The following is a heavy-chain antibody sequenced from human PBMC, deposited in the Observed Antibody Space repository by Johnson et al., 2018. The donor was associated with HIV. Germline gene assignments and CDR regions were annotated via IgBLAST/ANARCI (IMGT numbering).Heavy chain of an antibody. D-gene: IGHD6-13*01. CDR1: GFTFSSYA. CDR3: AKLYSSSSRYAFDI. CDR2: ISYDGSNK. Sequence: QVQLVESGGGVVQPGRSLRLSCAASGFTFSSYAMHWVRQAPGKGLEWVAVISYDGSNKYYADSVKGRFTISRDNSKNTLYLQMNSLRAEDTAVYYCAKLYSSSSRYAFDIWGQGTMVTVSS. V-gene: IGHV3-30-3*02. J-gene: IGHJ3*02.